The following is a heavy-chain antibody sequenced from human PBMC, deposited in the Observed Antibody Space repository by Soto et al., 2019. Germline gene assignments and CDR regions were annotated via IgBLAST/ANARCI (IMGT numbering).Heavy chain of an antibody. V-gene: IGHV3-23*01. CDR2: ISGSGGST. Sequence: GGSLRLSCAASGFTFSSYAMSWVRQAPGKGLEWVSAISGSGGSTYYADSVKGRFTISRENSKNTLYLQMNSLRAEDTAVYYCAKGPRYFDWTSPPDAFDIWGQGTMVTVSS. CDR1: GFTFSSYA. J-gene: IGHJ3*02. D-gene: IGHD3-9*01. CDR3: AKGPRYFDWTSPPDAFDI.